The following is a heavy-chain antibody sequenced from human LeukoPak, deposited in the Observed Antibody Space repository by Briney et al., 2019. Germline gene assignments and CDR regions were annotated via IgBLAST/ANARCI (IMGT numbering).Heavy chain of an antibody. V-gene: IGHV1-69*06. CDR3: AAPVLTGYYYYGMDV. CDR1: GGTFSSYA. Sequence: ASVKISCKASGGTFSSYAISWVRQAPGQGREWMGGIIPIFGTANYAQKYQGRVTITADKSTSTAYMELSSLRSEDTAVYYCAAPVLTGYYYYGMDVWGKGTTVTVSS. D-gene: IGHD3-9*01. CDR2: IIPIFGTA. J-gene: IGHJ6*04.